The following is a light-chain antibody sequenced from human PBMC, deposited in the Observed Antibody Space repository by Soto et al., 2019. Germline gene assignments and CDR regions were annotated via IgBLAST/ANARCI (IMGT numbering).Light chain of an antibody. CDR2: AAS. CDR3: LQPNSLPRT. V-gene: IGKV1-12*01. CDR1: QGISNW. Sequence: IHMTQSPTTLFGSVADRVTISCRASQGISNWLAWYQQKPGKAPKRLIHAASGLQSGVPSRFSGRGSGTDFTLTITSLQPEDFAAYYCLQPNSLPRTFGGGTKVDI. J-gene: IGKJ4*02.